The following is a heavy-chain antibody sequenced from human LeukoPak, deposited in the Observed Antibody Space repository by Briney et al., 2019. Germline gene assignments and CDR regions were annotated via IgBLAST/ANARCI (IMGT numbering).Heavy chain of an antibody. J-gene: IGHJ5*02. CDR3: ASLARGGNWFDP. Sequence: GALRLSCAGSGFTFSSYAMSWVRQPPGKGLEWIGEINHSGGTNCNPSLKSRVTISVDTSKNQFSLKLSSVTAADTAVYYCASLARGGNWFDPWGQGTLVTVSS. D-gene: IGHD6-6*01. V-gene: IGHV4-34*01. CDR1: GFTFSSYA. CDR2: INHSGGT.